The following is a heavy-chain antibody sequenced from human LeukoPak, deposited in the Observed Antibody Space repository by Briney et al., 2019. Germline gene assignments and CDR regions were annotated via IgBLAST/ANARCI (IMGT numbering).Heavy chain of an antibody. Sequence: RGSLRLSCEASGFTFSGSWMHWVRQAPGKGLEWVSRINTDGSETSYADSVKGRFTISRDNAKNTLYLQMNSLRAEDTAVYYCARSMGEGGQGTLVTVSS. CDR3: ARSMGE. CDR1: GFTFSGSW. V-gene: IGHV3-74*01. CDR2: INTDGSET. J-gene: IGHJ4*02. D-gene: IGHD3-16*01.